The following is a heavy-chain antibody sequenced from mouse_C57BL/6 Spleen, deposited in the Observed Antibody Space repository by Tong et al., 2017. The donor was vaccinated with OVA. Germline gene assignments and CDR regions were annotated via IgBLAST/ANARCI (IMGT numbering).Heavy chain of an antibody. V-gene: IGHV5-4*01. CDR3: ARELGRAWFAY. Sequence: EVQLQESGGGLVQPGESLKLSCAASGFTFSSYAMSWVRQTPEKRLEWVATISDGGSYTYYPDNVKGRFTISRDNAKNNLYLQMSHLKSEDTAMYYCARELGRAWFAYWGQGTLVTVSA. CDR2: ISDGGSYT. D-gene: IGHD4-1*01. CDR1: GFTFSSYA. J-gene: IGHJ3*01.